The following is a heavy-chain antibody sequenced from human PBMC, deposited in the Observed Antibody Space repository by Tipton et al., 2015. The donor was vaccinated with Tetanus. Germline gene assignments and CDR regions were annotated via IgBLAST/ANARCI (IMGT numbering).Heavy chain of an antibody. CDR3: AREHIGLIGEVIFRFFDL. D-gene: IGHD3-3*01. J-gene: IGHJ2*01. CDR1: GGSLSTSH. Sequence: TLSLTCSVSGGSLSTSHWAWIRQPPGKGLEWVGKITYSRATNYNSSLKSRVTMSLDTSTSQFSLELTSATAADTAVYYCAREHIGLIGEVIFRFFDLWGRGTLVTVSS. V-gene: IGHV4-59*01. CDR2: ITYSRAT.